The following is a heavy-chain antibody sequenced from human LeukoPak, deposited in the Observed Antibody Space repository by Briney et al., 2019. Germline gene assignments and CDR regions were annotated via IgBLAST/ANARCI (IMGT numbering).Heavy chain of an antibody. CDR2: ISYDGSNK. D-gene: IGHD6-19*01. V-gene: IGHV3-30*18. J-gene: IGHJ4*02. Sequence: PGRSLRLSCAASGFTFSSYGMHWVRQAPGKGLEWVAVISYDGSNKYYADSVKGRFTISRDNSKNTLYLQMNSLRAEDTAVYYCAKVSSPFSSGWYRSSFDYWGQGTLVTVSS. CDR3: AKVSSPFSSGWYRSSFDY. CDR1: GFTFSSYG.